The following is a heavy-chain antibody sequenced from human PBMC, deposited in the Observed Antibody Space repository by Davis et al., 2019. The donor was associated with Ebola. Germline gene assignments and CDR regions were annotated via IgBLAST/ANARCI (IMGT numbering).Heavy chain of an antibody. CDR3: ARDLGYYGSGNSFF. CDR1: GFTVSDKY. Sequence: GESLKISCAVAGFTVSDKYMSWVRQAPGKGLEWVSVILSDGRMYYADAVKDRFFISRDNSRNTLYLQMNSLRAEDTAMYYCARDLGYYGSGNSFFWGQGTPVTVSS. CDR2: ILSDGRM. D-gene: IGHD3-10*01. J-gene: IGHJ4*02. V-gene: IGHV3-53*01.